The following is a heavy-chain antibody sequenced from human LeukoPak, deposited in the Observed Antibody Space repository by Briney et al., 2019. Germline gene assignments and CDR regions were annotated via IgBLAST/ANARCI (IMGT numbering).Heavy chain of an antibody. CDR1: GFTVSRNY. V-gene: IGHV3-53*01. Sequence: GGSLRLSCAASGFTVSRNYMSWVRQAPGKGLEWVSLTYSDGSTSYTESVKGRFTISRDNSKNTLSLQLNSLRAEDTAVYYCARDGGSSTKEPTGGYYYYGMDVWGQGTTVTVSS. D-gene: IGHD1-1*01. CDR3: ARDGGSSTKEPTGGYYYYGMDV. CDR2: TYSDGST. J-gene: IGHJ6*02.